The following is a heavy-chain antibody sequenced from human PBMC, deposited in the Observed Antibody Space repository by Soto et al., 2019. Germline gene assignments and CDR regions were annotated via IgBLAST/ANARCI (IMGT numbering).Heavy chain of an antibody. CDR2: ISAYNGDT. D-gene: IGHD6-6*01. Sequence: QVPLLQSGAEVKKPGASVKVSCKASGYTFTNYGITWVRQAPGQGLEWMGWISAYNGDTHHTQRLQGRVTMTTDTPTGTAYMGLRGLRSYDTAGYCWERVRHLVGYFYYHLDVWGKGTKVTVSS. CDR1: GYTFTNYG. J-gene: IGHJ6*03. V-gene: IGHV1-18*01. CDR3: ERVRHLVGYFYYHLDV.